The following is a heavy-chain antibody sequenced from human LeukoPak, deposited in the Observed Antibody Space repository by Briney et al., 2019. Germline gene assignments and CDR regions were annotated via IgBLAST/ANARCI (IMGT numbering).Heavy chain of an antibody. CDR1: GFTFNNAW. Sequence: GGSLRLSCVGSGFTFNNAWMNWVRQAPGKGLEWVANIKQDGSEKYYVDSVKGRFTISRDNAKNSLYLQMNSLRAEDTAVYYCARDDYGDYYYGMDVWGQGTTVTVSS. CDR2: IKQDGSEK. J-gene: IGHJ6*02. CDR3: ARDDYGDYYYGMDV. D-gene: IGHD4-17*01. V-gene: IGHV3-7*03.